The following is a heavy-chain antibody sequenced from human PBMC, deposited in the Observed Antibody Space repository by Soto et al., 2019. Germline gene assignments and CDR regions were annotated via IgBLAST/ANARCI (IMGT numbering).Heavy chain of an antibody. CDR1: GFSFDNVA. J-gene: IGHJ3*01. CDR2: ISWSSHET. V-gene: IGHV3-9*01. D-gene: IGHD3-10*01. Sequence: EVQLVESGGGWTQPGRSLKVTCAASGFSFDNVAMHWVRQAPGKGLEWVAGISWSSHETGYADSVKGRFTISRDNAKNSLYLQMTSLRAEDTALYYRAKGWTFISADGFDFWGQGTMVTVSS. CDR3: AKGWTFISADGFDF.